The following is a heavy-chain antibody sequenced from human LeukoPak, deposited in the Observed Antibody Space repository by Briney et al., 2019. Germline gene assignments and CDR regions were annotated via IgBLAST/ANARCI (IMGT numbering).Heavy chain of an antibody. D-gene: IGHD1-26*01. CDR1: GGSIRSYY. CDR3: ASGSYYFDY. CDR2: IYYSGST. V-gene: IGHV4-59*08. J-gene: IGHJ4*02. Sequence: PSETLSLTCTVSGGSIRSYYWSWMRQPPGKGLGWIGYIYYSGSTKYNPSLKSRATISVDTSKNQFSLKLSSVTAAATAVYYCASGSYYFDYWGQGTLVTVSS.